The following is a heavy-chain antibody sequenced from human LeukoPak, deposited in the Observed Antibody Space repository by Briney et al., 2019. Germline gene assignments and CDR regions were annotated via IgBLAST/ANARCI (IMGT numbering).Heavy chain of an antibody. CDR3: ANGNRCTSPNCLGYYYFYMDV. CDR1: GFTFNTYW. J-gene: IGHJ6*03. D-gene: IGHD2-8*01. CDR2: IKPDGSEK. V-gene: IGHV3-7*03. Sequence: GGSLRLSCTASGFTFNTYWMNWVRQAPGKGLEWVANIKPDGSEKYYVDSVEGRFTISRDNSKNTLYLQMNSLRAEDTAVYYCANGNRCTSPNCLGYYYFYMDVWGKGTTVTVSS.